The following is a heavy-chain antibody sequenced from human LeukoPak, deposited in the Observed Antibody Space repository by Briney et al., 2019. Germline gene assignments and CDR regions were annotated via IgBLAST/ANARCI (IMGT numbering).Heavy chain of an antibody. J-gene: IGHJ4*02. CDR3: ARETLENYFDY. CDR2: IYYSGST. V-gene: IGHV4-59*01. Sequence: ASETLSLTCTVSGGSISSYYWSWIRQPPGKGLEWIGYIYYSGSTNYNPSLKSRVTISVDTSKNQFSLKLSSVTAADTAVYYCARETLENYFDYWGQGTLVTVSS. CDR1: GGSISSYY.